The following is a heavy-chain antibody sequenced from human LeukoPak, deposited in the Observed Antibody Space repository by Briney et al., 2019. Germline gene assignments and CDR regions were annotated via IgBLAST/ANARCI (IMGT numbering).Heavy chain of an antibody. CDR1: GFTFSNAW. D-gene: IGHD2-15*01. CDR3: TTLPFVVVVVARH. Sequence: PGGSLRLSCAASGFTFSNAWMSWVRQAPGKGLEWVGRVKSKADGGTTDYAAPVKGRFTTSRDDSKNTLYLQMNSLKTEDTAVYYCTTLPFVVVVVARHWGQGTLVTVSS. CDR2: VKSKADGGTT. J-gene: IGHJ4*02. V-gene: IGHV3-15*01.